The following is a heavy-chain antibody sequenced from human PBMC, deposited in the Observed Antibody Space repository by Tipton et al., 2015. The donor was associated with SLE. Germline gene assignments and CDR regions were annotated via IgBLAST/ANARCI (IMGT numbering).Heavy chain of an antibody. Sequence: TLSLTCAVSGGSISSSNWWSWVRQPPGKGLEWIGEIYHSGSTNYNPSLKSRVTISVDKSKNQFSLKLSSATAADTAVYYCARAVTTVVTRAYWYFDLWGRGTLVTVSS. J-gene: IGHJ2*01. CDR3: ARAVTTVVTRAYWYFDL. V-gene: IGHV4-4*02. CDR1: GGSISSSNW. CDR2: IYHSGST. D-gene: IGHD4-23*01.